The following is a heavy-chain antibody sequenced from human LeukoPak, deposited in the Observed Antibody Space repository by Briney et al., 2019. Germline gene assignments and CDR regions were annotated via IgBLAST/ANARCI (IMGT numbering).Heavy chain of an antibody. D-gene: IGHD3-16*01. V-gene: IGHV1-46*01. CDR2: INPSGGST. CDR1: GYTFTSYY. J-gene: IGHJ6*03. Sequence: VASVKVSCKASGYTFTSYYMHWVRQAPGQGLEWMGIINPSGGSTSYAQKFQGRVTMTRDTSTSTVYMELSSLRSEDTAVYYCARAGPWERNYYYMDVWGKGTTVTVSS. CDR3: ARAGPWERNYYYMDV.